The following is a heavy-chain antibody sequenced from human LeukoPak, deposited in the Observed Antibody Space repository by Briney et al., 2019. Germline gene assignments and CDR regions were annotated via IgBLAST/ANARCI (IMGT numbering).Heavy chain of an antibody. Sequence: GGSLRLSCAASGFTFSNYAMSWVRQPPGKGLEWVSLISGSGDTTYYADSVKGRFTISRDNSKNTLYLQMNSLRAEDTAVYYCARDLAWGWFDPWGQGTLVTVSS. CDR3: ARDLAWGWFDP. J-gene: IGHJ5*02. V-gene: IGHV3-23*01. CDR2: ISGSGDTT. CDR1: GFTFSNYA. D-gene: IGHD3-16*01.